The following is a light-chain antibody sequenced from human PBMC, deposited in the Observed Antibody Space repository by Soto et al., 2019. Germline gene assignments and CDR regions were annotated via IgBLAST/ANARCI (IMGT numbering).Light chain of an antibody. CDR3: MQGRYWAT. Sequence: DVVMTQSPLSLSVTLGQPASISCSSTQSLEYSDGRTFLNWFQQRPGQSPRRLLYKVSNRDSGVPERFIGSGSGINFTLKIRRVEAEDVGVYFCMQGRYWATFGQGTKLEIK. J-gene: IGKJ2*01. CDR1: QSLEYSDGRTF. V-gene: IGKV2-30*01. CDR2: KVS.